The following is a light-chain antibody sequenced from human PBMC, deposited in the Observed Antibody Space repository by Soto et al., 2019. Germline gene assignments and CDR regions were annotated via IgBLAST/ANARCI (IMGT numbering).Light chain of an antibody. CDR3: QSYDSLL. J-gene: IGLJ2*01. CDR1: SSNIGAGYD. V-gene: IGLV1-40*01. Sequence: QSVLTQLPSVSGAPGQRVTISCTGSSSNIGAGYDVHWYQQRPGTAPKLLIFGNINRPSGVPDRFSGSKSGTSASLAITGLQAEDEGDYYCQSYDSLLFGVGTKVTVL. CDR2: GNI.